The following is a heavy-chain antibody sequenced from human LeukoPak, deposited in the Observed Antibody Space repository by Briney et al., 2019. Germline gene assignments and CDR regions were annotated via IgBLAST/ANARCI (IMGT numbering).Heavy chain of an antibody. CDR3: ARVKQRLVRLLGRDTTYNYYYYMDV. D-gene: IGHD6-13*01. J-gene: IGHJ6*03. CDR2: IKQDRSEK. V-gene: IGHV3-7*01. CDR1: GFMLSSYW. Sequence: GGSLRLSCAASGFMLSSYWMSWVRQAPGKGLEWVANIKQDRSEKYYVDSVKGRFTVSRDNARNSLYLQMNSLSPEDTAVYYCARVKQRLVRLLGRDTTYNYYYYMDVWGKGTTVTVSS.